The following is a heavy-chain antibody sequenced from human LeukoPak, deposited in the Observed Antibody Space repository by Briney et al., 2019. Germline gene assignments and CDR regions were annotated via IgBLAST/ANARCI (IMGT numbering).Heavy chain of an antibody. CDR1: GGPIGAGGSS. CDR2: IQRGGTN. D-gene: IGHD3-22*01. J-gene: IGHJ3*01. Sequence: SETLSLTCSMSGGPIGAGGSSWSWIRQPPGSGLEWIRSIQRGGTNSYNPPLRGRVTISVATSQHHLTLRLISVTAAAPAFYYCVRAKQYYYDESGHYVVDAIDAWGRGTMVTVSS. V-gene: IGHV4-30-2*01. CDR3: VRAKQYYYDESGHYVVDAIDA.